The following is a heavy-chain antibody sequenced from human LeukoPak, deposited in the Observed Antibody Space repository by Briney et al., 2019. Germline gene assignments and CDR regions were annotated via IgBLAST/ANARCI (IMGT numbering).Heavy chain of an antibody. CDR2: LSGSGGST. J-gene: IGHJ4*02. CDR1: GFPFSNYW. D-gene: IGHD6-6*01. Sequence: GGSLRLSCAASGFPFSNYWMSWVRQAPGKGLEWVSGLSGSGGSTYYADSVKGRFTISRDNSKNTLYLQMNSLRAEDTAVYYCAKLWDRSIAAPIDDWGQGTLVTVSS. V-gene: IGHV3-23*01. CDR3: AKLWDRSIAAPIDD.